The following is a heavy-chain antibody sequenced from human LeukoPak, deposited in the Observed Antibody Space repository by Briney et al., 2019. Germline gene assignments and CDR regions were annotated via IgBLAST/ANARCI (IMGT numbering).Heavy chain of an antibody. CDR2: INAGNGNT. CDR3: ARDVRGVPDAEY. Sequence: ASVKVSCKASGYTFTSYAMHWVRQAPGQRLEWMGWINAGNGNTKYSQKFQGRVTITRDTSASTAYMELSSLRSEDTAVYYCARDVRGVPDAEYWGQGTLVTVSS. J-gene: IGHJ4*02. V-gene: IGHV1-3*01. CDR1: GYTFTSYA. D-gene: IGHD2-2*01.